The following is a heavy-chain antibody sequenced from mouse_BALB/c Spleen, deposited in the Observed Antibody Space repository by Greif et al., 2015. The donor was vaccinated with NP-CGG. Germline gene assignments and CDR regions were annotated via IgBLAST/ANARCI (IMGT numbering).Heavy chain of an antibody. CDR1: GFSLAGYG. CDR3: AREGYGNCVNAMDY. J-gene: IGHJ4*01. V-gene: IGHV2-6-7*01. D-gene: IGHD2-10*02. CDR2: IWGDGST. Sequence: VKLVESGPGLVAPSQSLSITCTVSGFSLAGYGVNWVRQPPGKGLEWLGMIWGDGSTDYNSALKSRLSISKDNSKSXVFLKMNSLQTDDTARYYCAREGYGNCVNAMDYWGQGTSVTVSS.